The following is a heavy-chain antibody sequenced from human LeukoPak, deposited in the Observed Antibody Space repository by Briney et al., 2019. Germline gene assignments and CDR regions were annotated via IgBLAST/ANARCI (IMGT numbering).Heavy chain of an antibody. Sequence: SETPSLTCAVYGGSFSGYYWSWIRQPPGKGLEWIGEINHSGSTNYNPSLKSRVTIPVDTSENQFSLKLSSVTAADTAVYYCARAVGYCSGGSCSLDYWGQGTLVTVSS. J-gene: IGHJ4*02. V-gene: IGHV4-34*01. D-gene: IGHD2-15*01. CDR2: INHSGST. CDR3: ARAVGYCSGGSCSLDY. CDR1: GGSFSGYY.